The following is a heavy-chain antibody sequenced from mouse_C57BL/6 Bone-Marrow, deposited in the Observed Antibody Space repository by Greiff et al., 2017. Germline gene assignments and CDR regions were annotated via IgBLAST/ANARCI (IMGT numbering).Heavy chain of an antibody. CDR1: GFTFSSYA. D-gene: IGHD2-1*01. CDR2: ISDGGSYT. Sequence: EVKLMESGGGLVKPGGSLKLSCAASGFTFSSYAMSWVRQTPEKRLEWVATISDGGSYTYYPDNVKGRFTISRDNAKNNLYLQMSHLKSEDTAMYYCARVGNYPFYFDYWGQGTTLTVSS. CDR3: ARVGNYPFYFDY. J-gene: IGHJ2*01. V-gene: IGHV5-4*03.